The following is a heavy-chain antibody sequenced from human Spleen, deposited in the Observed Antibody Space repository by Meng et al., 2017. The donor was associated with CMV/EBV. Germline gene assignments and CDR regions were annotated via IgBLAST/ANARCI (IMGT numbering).Heavy chain of an antibody. CDR2: INPHSGGT. CDR3: AKDNRTNCHGCFFDP. D-gene: IGHD1-1*01. V-gene: IGHV1-2*02. Sequence: SGSPLPDYYIHWVRQAPGQGLEWMGWINPHSGGTNYAQVFQDRVTMTSDTSITTAYMELSNLRSDDTAVYYCAKDNRTNCHGCFFDPWGQGTLVTVSS. CDR1: GSPLPDYY. J-gene: IGHJ5*02.